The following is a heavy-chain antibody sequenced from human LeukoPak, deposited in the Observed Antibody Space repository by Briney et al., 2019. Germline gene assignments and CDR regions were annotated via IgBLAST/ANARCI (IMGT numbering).Heavy chain of an antibody. V-gene: IGHV3-15*01. CDR1: GFTFSNAW. Sequence: PGGSLRLSCAASGFTFSNAWMSWIRQAPGKGLEWVGLIKNKADGGTTEDAAPVKGRLTISRDDSRDTLYLQMNSLKTEDTAMYYCTEMNGRDAFRIWGQGTMVTVSS. J-gene: IGHJ3*02. CDR2: IKNKADGGTT. D-gene: IGHD5-24*01. CDR3: TEMNGRDAFRI.